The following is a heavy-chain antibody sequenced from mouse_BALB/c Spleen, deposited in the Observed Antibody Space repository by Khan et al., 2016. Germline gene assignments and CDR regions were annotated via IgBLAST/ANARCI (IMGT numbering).Heavy chain of an antibody. Sequence: QIQLVQSGPELKKPGETVKISCKASGYTLTNYGMNWVKQAPGKGLKWMGWINTYNGEPTYADDFKGRFDFSLETSASTAYLQINNLKNEDTATYVCARKPPLLPDYYAMDYWGQGTSVTVSS. D-gene: IGHD2-1*01. CDR3: ARKPPLLPDYYAMDY. CDR1: GYTLTNYG. CDR2: INTYNGEP. V-gene: IGHV9-3-1*01. J-gene: IGHJ4*01.